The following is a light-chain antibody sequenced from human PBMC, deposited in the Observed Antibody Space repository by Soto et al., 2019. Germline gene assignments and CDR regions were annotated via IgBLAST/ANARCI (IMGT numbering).Light chain of an antibody. V-gene: IGKV3-20*01. CDR1: QNVSTSH. J-gene: IGKJ1*01. Sequence: EFVLTQSPGTLSLSPGERATLSCRASQNVSTSHFAWYQQKPGQPPRLLIQSTSPWAAGISDWCSGGVSGTDFTLTITRLEPEDFAMYYCHHYHFSPWTFGQGTKVEVK. CDR3: HHYHFSPWT. CDR2: STS.